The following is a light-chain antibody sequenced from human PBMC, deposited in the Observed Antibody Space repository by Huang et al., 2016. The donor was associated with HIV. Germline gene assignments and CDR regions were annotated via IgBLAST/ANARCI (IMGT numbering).Light chain of an antibody. V-gene: IGKV3-15*01. CDR1: QSVSSS. Sequence: EIVMTQSPATLSVSPGERATLSCRASQSVSSSLAWYQQKPGQAPSLRIYAAATRATGFPARFSGSGSGTEFTLTISSLQSEDFAVYSCQQYNNWPLTFGQGTKVEIK. J-gene: IGKJ1*01. CDR2: AAA. CDR3: QQYNNWPLT.